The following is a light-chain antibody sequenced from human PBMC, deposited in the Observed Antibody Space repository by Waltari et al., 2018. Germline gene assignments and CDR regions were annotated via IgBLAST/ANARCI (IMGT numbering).Light chain of an antibody. CDR1: SPNLGITY. CDR2: RNN. J-gene: IGLJ3*02. V-gene: IGLV1-47*01. Sequence: QSVLPPPPSASGTPAQRVTISCSGRSPNLGITYVSLYQQLPGTAPKLLIYRNNQRPSGVPDRFSGSKSGTSASLAISGLRSEDEADYYCAAWDDSLSGHWVFGGGTKLTVL. CDR3: AAWDDSLSGHWV.